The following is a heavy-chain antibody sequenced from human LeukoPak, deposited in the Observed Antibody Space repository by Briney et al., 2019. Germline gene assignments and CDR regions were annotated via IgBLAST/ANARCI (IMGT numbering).Heavy chain of an antibody. CDR1: GFTFSSYW. J-gene: IGHJ4*02. Sequence: GGSLRLSCVASGFTFSSYWMSWVRQAPGKGLEWVANIKQDGSEKYYVDSVKGRFTISRDNAKNSLYLQMNSLRAEDTAVYYCARPAVRYYFDYWGQGTLVTVSS. V-gene: IGHV3-7*01. CDR3: ARPAVRYYFDY. CDR2: IKQDGSEK.